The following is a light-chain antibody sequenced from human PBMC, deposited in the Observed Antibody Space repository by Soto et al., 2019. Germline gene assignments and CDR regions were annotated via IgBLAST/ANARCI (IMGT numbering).Light chain of an antibody. Sequence: DIVMTQSPDSLAVSLGERATINFKAIQMVLYSSNNKNYLAWYQQKPGQPPKLLIYWASTRESGVPDRFSGSGSGTDFTLTISSLQAEDVAVYYCQQYYSTPRTFGQGTKVDIK. J-gene: IGKJ1*01. CDR1: QMVLYSSNNKNY. V-gene: IGKV4-1*01. CDR3: QQYYSTPRT. CDR2: WAS.